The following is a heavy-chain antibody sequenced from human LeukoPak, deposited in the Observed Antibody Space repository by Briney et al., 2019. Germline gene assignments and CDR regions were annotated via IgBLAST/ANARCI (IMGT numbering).Heavy chain of an antibody. V-gene: IGHV4-30-2*01. CDR2: IYHSGST. J-gene: IGHJ4*02. D-gene: IGHD3-10*01. CDR1: GGSISSGGHP. Sequence: SETLSLTCAVSGGSISSGGHPWSWLRQPPGKGLEWIGYIYHSGSTYYNPSLKSRVTISVDRSKNQFSLKLSSVTAADTAVYYCAREVGGTGVFDYWGQGTLVTVSS. CDR3: AREVGGTGVFDY.